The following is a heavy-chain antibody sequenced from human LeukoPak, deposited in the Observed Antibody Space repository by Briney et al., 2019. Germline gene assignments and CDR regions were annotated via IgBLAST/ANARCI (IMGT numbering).Heavy chain of an antibody. J-gene: IGHJ4*02. D-gene: IGHD6-13*01. CDR1: GFTFSSYA. V-gene: IGHV3-7*03. Sequence: GGSLRLSCAASGFTFSSYAMSWVRQAPGKGREWVANIRQDGDTKYYVDSVKGRFTISRDNAMNSLYLQMDSLRAEDTAIYYCARSLPYGTTWYGRSDFWGQGTLVTVSS. CDR2: IRQDGDTK. CDR3: ARSLPYGTTWYGRSDF.